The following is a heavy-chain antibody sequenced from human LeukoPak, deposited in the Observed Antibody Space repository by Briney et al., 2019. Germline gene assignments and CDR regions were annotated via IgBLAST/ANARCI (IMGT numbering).Heavy chain of an antibody. Sequence: GGSLRLSCAASGFTFSSYSMNWVRQAPGKGLEWVSSISSSSSYIYYAGSVKGRFTISRDNAKNSLYLQMNSLRAEDTAVYYCARALGGGSWYVSYYYYYYMDVWGKGTTVTVSS. D-gene: IGHD6-13*01. CDR2: ISSSSSYI. CDR1: GFTFSSYS. V-gene: IGHV3-21*01. CDR3: ARALGGGSWYVSYYYYYYMDV. J-gene: IGHJ6*03.